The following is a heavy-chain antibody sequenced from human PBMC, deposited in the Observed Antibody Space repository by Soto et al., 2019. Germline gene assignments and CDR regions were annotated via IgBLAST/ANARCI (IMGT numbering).Heavy chain of an antibody. D-gene: IGHD3-22*01. J-gene: IGHJ4*02. V-gene: IGHV3-23*01. Sequence: GGSLRLSCAASGFTFSSYGMSWVRQAPGKGLEWVSAISGSGGSTYYADSAKGRFTISRDNSKNTLYLQMNSLRAEDTAVYYCAKDGRIVVANYFDYWGQGTLVTVSS. CDR3: AKDGRIVVANYFDY. CDR1: GFTFSSYG. CDR2: ISGSGGST.